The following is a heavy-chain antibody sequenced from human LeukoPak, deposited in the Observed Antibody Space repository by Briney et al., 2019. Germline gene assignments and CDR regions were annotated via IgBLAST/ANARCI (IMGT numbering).Heavy chain of an antibody. CDR2: TNVGNDYT. CDR3: ARDDFSTYPGLNYFDY. Sequence: ASVTVSCKASGYTFTHYAVHWVRQAPEQRLEWMGWTNVGNDYTESSQKFQDRLTITSDTTATAVYMELSSLRSEDTAVYYCARDDFSTYPGLNYFDYWGQGSLVTVSS. D-gene: IGHD4-11*01. V-gene: IGHV1-3*01. CDR1: GYTFTHYA. J-gene: IGHJ4*02.